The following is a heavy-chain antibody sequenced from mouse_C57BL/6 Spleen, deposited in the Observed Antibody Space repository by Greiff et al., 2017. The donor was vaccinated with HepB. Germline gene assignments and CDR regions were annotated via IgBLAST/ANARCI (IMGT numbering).Heavy chain of an antibody. CDR2: IDPENGDT. V-gene: IGHV14-4*01. J-gene: IGHJ2*01. CDR3: TTTSYPYYFDY. Sequence: EVQLQQSGAELVRPGASVKLSCTASGFNIKDDYMHWVKQRPEQGLEWIGWIDPENGDTEYASKFQGKATITADTSSNTAYLQLSSLTSEDTAVYYCTTTSYPYYFDYWGQGTTLTVSS. CDR1: GFNIKDDY. D-gene: IGHD2-12*01.